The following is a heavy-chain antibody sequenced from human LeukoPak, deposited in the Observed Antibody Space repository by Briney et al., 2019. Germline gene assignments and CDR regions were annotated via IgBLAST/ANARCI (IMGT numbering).Heavy chain of an antibody. J-gene: IGHJ4*02. CDR2: FDSEDGET. D-gene: IGHD5-12*01. CDR1: GYTLTESS. CDR3: ATYPSGYSGYDTDY. Sequence: GASVKVSCKVSGYTLTESSMHWVRQAPGKGLEWMGGFDSEDGETIYAQKFQGRDTMTEDISTDTAYMELSSLRSEDTAVYYCATYPSGYSGYDTDYWGQGTLVTVSS. V-gene: IGHV1-24*01.